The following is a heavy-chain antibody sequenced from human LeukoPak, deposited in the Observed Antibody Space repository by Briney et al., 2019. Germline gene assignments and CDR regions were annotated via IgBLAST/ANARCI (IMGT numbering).Heavy chain of an antibody. CDR3: ASLNDILTGYHYYFDY. Sequence: SETLSLTCTVSGGSISSGSYYWGWIRQPPGKGLEWIGSIYYSGSTYYNPSLKSRVTISVDTSKNQFSLKLSSVTAADTAVYYCASLNDILTGYHYYFDYWGQGTLVTVSS. CDR2: IYYSGST. J-gene: IGHJ4*02. V-gene: IGHV4-39*07. D-gene: IGHD3-9*01. CDR1: GGSISSGSYY.